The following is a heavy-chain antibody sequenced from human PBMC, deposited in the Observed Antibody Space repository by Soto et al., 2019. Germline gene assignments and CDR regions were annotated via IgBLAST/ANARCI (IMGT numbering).Heavy chain of an antibody. J-gene: IGHJ6*02. CDR2: IYYSGST. CDR3: ARGVVSPGYSSSWYYYYYGMDV. V-gene: IGHV4-39*01. CDR1: GGSISSSSYY. Sequence: ASETLSLTCTVSGGSISSSSYYWGWIRQPPWKGLEWIGSIYYSGSTYYNPSLKSRVTMSVDTSKNQFSLKLSSVTAADTAVYYCARGVVSPGYSSSWYYYYYGMDVWGQGTTVTVS. D-gene: IGHD6-13*01.